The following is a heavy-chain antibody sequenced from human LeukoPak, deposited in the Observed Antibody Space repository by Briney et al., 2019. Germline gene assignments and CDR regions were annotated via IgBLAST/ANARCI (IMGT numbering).Heavy chain of an antibody. CDR1: GFTFSSYG. V-gene: IGHV3-30*18. D-gene: IGHD1-1*01. CDR2: ISYDGSSK. CDR3: AKGRERYSYYFDY. J-gene: IGHJ4*02. Sequence: GRSLRLSCAASGFTFSSYGMHWVRQAPGKGLEWVAVISYDGSSKYYADSVKGRFTISRDNSKNTLYLQMNSLRAEDTAVYYCAKGRERYSYYFDYWGQGTLVTVSS.